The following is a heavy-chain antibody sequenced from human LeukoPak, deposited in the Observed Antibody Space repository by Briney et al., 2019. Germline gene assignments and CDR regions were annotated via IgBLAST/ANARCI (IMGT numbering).Heavy chain of an antibody. CDR3: ARGLYCSSSTSCYDYGMDV. D-gene: IGHD2-2*01. CDR1: GGTFRSYG. Sequence: SLKVSCKASGGTFRSYGLNWVRQAPGQGLEWMGGIIPILGTAKYAQKLQGRVTITADESTSTAYMELSSLRSEDTAVYYCARGLYCSSSTSCYDYGMDVWGQGTTVTVSS. CDR2: IIPILGTA. J-gene: IGHJ6*02. V-gene: IGHV1-69*13.